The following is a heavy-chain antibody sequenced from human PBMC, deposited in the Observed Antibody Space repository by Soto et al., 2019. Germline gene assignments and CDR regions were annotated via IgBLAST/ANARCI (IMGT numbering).Heavy chain of an antibody. CDR3: ARDRIAAPALIYYYGMDV. Sequence: EVQLVESGGGLVQPGGSLRLSCAASGFTFSSYWMSWVRQAPGKGLEWVANIKQDGSEKYYVDSVKGRFTISRDNAKNSLYLQMNSLRADDTAVYYCARDRIAAPALIYYYGMDVWGQGTTVTVSS. V-gene: IGHV3-7*01. CDR1: GFTFSSYW. D-gene: IGHD6-13*01. J-gene: IGHJ6*02. CDR2: IKQDGSEK.